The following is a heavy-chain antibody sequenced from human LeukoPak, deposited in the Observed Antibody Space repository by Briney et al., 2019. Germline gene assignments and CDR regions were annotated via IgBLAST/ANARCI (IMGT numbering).Heavy chain of an antibody. CDR2: INPNTCRT. D-gene: IGHD2-21*01. Sequence: ASVKVSCEASGYTFTGYFIHWVGQAPGQGVEYMGRINPNTCRTNYPQHFQGRVTMTRDTSISTAYIELSSLRFDDTAIYYFARELRLGNCGLTWGQGALVTVSS. CDR1: GYTFTGYF. J-gene: IGHJ5*02. CDR3: ARELRLGNCGLT. V-gene: IGHV1-2*06.